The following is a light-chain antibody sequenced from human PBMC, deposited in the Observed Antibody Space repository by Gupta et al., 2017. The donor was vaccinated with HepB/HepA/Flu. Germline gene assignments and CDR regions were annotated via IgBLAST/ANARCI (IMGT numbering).Light chain of an antibody. V-gene: IGKV4-1*01. Sequence: DNVMTQSQDALAVSLGERATINCKSSQSVLYSSNNKNYLAWYQQKPGQPPKLLISWASTRESGVPDRFSGSGSGTDFTLTISSLQAEDVAVYYCQLYYSTPLTFGSGTKVDIK. CDR3: QLYYSTPLT. CDR2: WAS. CDR1: QSVLYSSNNKNY. J-gene: IGKJ3*01.